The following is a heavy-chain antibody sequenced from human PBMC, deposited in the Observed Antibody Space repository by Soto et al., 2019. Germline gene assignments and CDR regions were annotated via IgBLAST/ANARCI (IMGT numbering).Heavy chain of an antibody. CDR3: ARGNQRWLQSWYFDL. D-gene: IGHD5-12*01. J-gene: IGHJ2*01. CDR1: GGTFSNYP. CDR2: IIPIFGTV. V-gene: IGHV1-69*12. Sequence: QVQLVQSGAEVKKPGSSVKVSCKASGGTFSNYPISWVRQAPGQGLEWMGGIIPIFGTVNYAQKFQGRVTITADESTSTAYMESSSLRSEDPAVYYCARGNQRWLQSWYFDLWGRGTLVTVSS.